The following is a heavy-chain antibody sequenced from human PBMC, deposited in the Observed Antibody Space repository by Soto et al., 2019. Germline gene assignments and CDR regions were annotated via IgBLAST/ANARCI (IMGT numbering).Heavy chain of an antibody. CDR1: GFTFNDAW. J-gene: IGHJ3*02. V-gene: IGHV3-15*01. Sequence: PGGSLRLSCAASGFTFNDAWMTWVRQAPGKGLEWVGRIKTKTDGGTTDYAAPVKGRFTISRDDSKNTVYLQMNSIKIEDKGVYYCTTERCTGTNCYVKNAFDSWGQGTMVTVPS. CDR3: TTERCTGTNCYVKNAFDS. CDR2: IKTKTDGGTT. D-gene: IGHD2-2*01.